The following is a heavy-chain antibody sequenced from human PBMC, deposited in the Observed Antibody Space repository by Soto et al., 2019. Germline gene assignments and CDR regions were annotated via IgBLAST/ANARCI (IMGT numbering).Heavy chain of an antibody. V-gene: IGHV3-33*01. J-gene: IGHJ3*02. CDR3: ARGPPAVVVAADACDI. CDR2: IGYDGSDK. D-gene: IGHD2-15*01. CDR1: GFTFSSHG. Sequence: SLRLSCVASGFTFSSHGMHWVHQAPGKGLEWVAVIGYDGSDKFYADSVKGRFTISRDDFKNTLFLQMNSLRAEDTAVYYCARGPPAVVVAADACDIWGQGTMVTVSS.